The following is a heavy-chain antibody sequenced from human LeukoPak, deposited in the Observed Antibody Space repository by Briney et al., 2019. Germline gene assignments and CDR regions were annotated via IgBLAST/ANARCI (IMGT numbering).Heavy chain of an antibody. Sequence: PSETLSLTCAVYGGSFSGYYWSWIRQPPGKGLEWIGETNHSGSTNYNPSLKNRVTISVDTSKNQFSLKLSSVTAADTAVYYCAIHIVVVPAAKKKNWFDPWGQGTLVTVSS. CDR3: AIHIVVVPAAKKKNWFDP. CDR2: TNHSGST. J-gene: IGHJ5*02. V-gene: IGHV4-34*01. D-gene: IGHD2-2*01. CDR1: GGSFSGYY.